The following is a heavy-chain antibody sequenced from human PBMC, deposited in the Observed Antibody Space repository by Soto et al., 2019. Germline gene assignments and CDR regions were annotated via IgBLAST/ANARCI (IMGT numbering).Heavy chain of an antibody. D-gene: IGHD3-10*01. CDR1: GGTFSSYT. CDR3: ARTRGASPNNWFDP. J-gene: IGHJ5*02. V-gene: IGHV1-69*02. Sequence: SVKVSCKASGGTFSSYTISWVRQAPGQGLEWMGRIIPILGIANYAQKFQGRVTITADKSTSTACMELSSLRSEDTAVYYCARTRGASPNNWFDPWGQGTLVTVSS. CDR2: IIPILGIA.